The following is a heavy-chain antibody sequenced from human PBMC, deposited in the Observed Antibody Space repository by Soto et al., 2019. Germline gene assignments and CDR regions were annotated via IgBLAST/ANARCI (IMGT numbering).Heavy chain of an antibody. CDR1: GGSINSGGYY. V-gene: IGHV4-31*03. J-gene: IGHJ4*02. CDR2: IYYSGST. Sequence: SETLSLTCTVSGGSINSGGYYWSWIRQHPGKGLEWIGYIYYSGSTYYNPSLKSRVTISIDTSKNQFSLKLSSVTAADTAAYYCARDTKIFGIITVFDYWGQGTLVTVSS. D-gene: IGHD3-3*01. CDR3: ARDTKIFGIITVFDY.